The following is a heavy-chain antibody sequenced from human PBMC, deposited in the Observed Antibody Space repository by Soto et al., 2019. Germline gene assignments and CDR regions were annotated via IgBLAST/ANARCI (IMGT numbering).Heavy chain of an antibody. CDR1: GLIFSNYK. CDR3: ARDTDGLHY. CDR2: INTDGSFI. J-gene: IGHJ4*02. Sequence: PGGSLRLSCAASGLIFSNYKMHWVRQAPGKGLVWVSRINTDGSFIDYADSVKGRFTVSRDNAKNTLYLQMDSLRADDTAVYYCARDTDGLHYWGQGTLVTVSS. V-gene: IGHV3-74*01.